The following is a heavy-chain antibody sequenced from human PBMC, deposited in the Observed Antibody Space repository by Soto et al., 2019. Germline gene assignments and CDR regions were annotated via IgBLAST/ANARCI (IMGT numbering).Heavy chain of an antibody. D-gene: IGHD5-18*01. CDR2: ISYDGSNK. CDR1: GFTFSSYA. J-gene: IGHJ4*02. Sequence: SLRLSCAASGFTFSSYAMHWVRQAPGKGLEWVAAISYDGSNKYYADSVKGRFTISRDNSKNTLYLQMNSLRAEDTAVYYCASSGYSYGPYWGQGTLVTVSS. CDR3: ASSGYSYGPY. V-gene: IGHV3-30-3*01.